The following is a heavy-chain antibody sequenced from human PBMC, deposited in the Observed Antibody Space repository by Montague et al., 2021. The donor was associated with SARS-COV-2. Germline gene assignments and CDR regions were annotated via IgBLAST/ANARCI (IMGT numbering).Heavy chain of an antibody. Sequence: SETLSLTCTVSGGSITGYYWSWLRRSPGKGLERIAYIYGGGAVNYSPSLGSQVTISTDTSKNQLSLKVNSVTAADTAVYYCVRDHPYGGPRGAYDIWGQGTVVTVSS. CDR2: IYGGGAV. CDR1: GGSITGYY. V-gene: IGHV4-59*01. CDR3: VRDHPYGGPRGAYDI. J-gene: IGHJ3*02. D-gene: IGHD4-23*01.